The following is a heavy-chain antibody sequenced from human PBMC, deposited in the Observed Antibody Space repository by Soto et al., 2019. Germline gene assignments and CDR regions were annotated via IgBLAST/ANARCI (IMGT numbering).Heavy chain of an antibody. D-gene: IGHD3-22*01. Sequence: SETLSLTCTVSGGSISSYYWSWIRQPAGKGLEWIGRIYTSGSTNYNPSLKSRVTMSVDTSKNQFSLKLSSVTAADTAVYYCARDVDYCYDSSGYSFDPWGQGTLVTVSS. CDR2: IYTSGST. V-gene: IGHV4-4*07. J-gene: IGHJ5*02. CDR3: ARDVDYCYDSSGYSFDP. CDR1: GGSISSYY.